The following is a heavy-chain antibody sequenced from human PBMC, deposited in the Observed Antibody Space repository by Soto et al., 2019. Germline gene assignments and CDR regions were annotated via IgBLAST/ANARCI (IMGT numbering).Heavy chain of an antibody. Sequence: GGSLRLSCAASGFTFSSYAMSWVRQAPGKGLEWVSAISGSGGSTYYADSVKGRFTISRDNSKNTLYLQMNSLRAEDTAVYYCAKDPRYCSSTSCYLMNYGMDVWGQGTTVTVSS. CDR2: ISGSGGST. V-gene: IGHV3-23*01. J-gene: IGHJ6*02. D-gene: IGHD2-2*01. CDR3: AKDPRYCSSTSCYLMNYGMDV. CDR1: GFTFSSYA.